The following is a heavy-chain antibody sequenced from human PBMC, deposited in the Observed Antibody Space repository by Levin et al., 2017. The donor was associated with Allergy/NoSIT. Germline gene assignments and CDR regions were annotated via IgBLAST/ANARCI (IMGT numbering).Heavy chain of an antibody. CDR3: ARHRRGDYLDY. CDR2: IYYSGST. Sequence: MASETLSLTCTVSGGSISSYYWSWIRQPPGKGLEWIGYIYYSGSTNYNPSLKSRVTISVDTSKNQFSLKLSSVTAADTAVYYCARHRRGDYLDYWGQGTLVTVSS. J-gene: IGHJ4*02. V-gene: IGHV4-59*08. CDR1: GGSISSYY.